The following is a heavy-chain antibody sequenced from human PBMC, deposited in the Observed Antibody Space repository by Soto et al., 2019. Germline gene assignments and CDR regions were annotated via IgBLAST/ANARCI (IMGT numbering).Heavy chain of an antibody. D-gene: IGHD2-15*01. CDR1: GGSISSGGYY. J-gene: IGHJ3*02. CDR2: IYYSGRT. Sequence: QVQLQESGPGLVKPSQTLSLTCTVSGGSISSGGYYWSWIRQHPGKGLDWIGYIYYSGRTYHNPSLKIRVTMSVDKSKNQFSLKLSSVPAADTAVYYCAELGYCSGGSCSIDAFDIWRQGTMVTVSS. V-gene: IGHV4-31*03. CDR3: AELGYCSGGSCSIDAFDI.